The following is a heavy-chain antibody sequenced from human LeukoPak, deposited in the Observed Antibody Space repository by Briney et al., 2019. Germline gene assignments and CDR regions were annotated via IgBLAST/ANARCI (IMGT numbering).Heavy chain of an antibody. Sequence: SETLSLTCSVSGDSITTSYWTWIRQSPGKGLEWIGYIYYPGSTLSNPSLKSRLSLSLHTSKNQFSLNLSSLTAADTAVYYCASPAIEYSSGWPIHYWGRGTLVTVSS. CDR1: GDSITTSY. J-gene: IGHJ4*02. CDR2: IYYPGST. CDR3: ASPAIEYSSGWPIHY. V-gene: IGHV4-59*12. D-gene: IGHD6-25*01.